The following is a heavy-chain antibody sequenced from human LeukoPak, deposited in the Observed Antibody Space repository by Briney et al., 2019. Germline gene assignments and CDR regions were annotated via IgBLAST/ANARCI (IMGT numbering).Heavy chain of an antibody. Sequence: PGGSLRLSCAASGFTFSSYAMHWVRQAPGKGLEWVAVISYDGSNKYYADSVKGRFTISRDNSKNTLYLQMNSLRAEDTAVYYCASGIAVAGTFGYFDYWGQGTLVTVSS. CDR3: ASGIAVAGTFGYFDY. CDR1: GFTFSSYA. J-gene: IGHJ4*02. CDR2: ISYDGSNK. V-gene: IGHV3-30*04. D-gene: IGHD6-19*01.